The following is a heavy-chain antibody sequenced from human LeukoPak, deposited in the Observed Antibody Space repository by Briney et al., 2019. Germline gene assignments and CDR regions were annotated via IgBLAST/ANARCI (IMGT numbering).Heavy chain of an antibody. CDR1: GFTFSSYA. CDR2: ISGSGGST. Sequence: GGSLRLSCAASGFTFSSYAMSWVRQAPGNGLGWVSAISGSGGSTYYADSVKGRFTISRDNSKNTVYLQMNSLRAEDTAVYYCAKDLGAAAGDDYWGQGTLVTVSS. V-gene: IGHV3-23*01. J-gene: IGHJ4*02. CDR3: AKDLGAAAGDDY. D-gene: IGHD6-13*01.